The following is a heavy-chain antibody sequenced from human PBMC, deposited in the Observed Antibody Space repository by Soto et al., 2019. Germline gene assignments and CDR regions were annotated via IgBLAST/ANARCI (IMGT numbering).Heavy chain of an antibody. V-gene: IGHV3-23*01. CDR2: ISGSGGST. Sequence: GGSLRLSCAASGFTFSSYAMSWVRQAPGKXLEWVSAISGSGGSTYYADSVKGRFTISRDNSKNTLYLQMNSLRAEDTAVYYCAKDKHDYSNFFHYYGMDVWGQGTTVTVSS. D-gene: IGHD4-4*01. J-gene: IGHJ6*02. CDR3: AKDKHDYSNFFHYYGMDV. CDR1: GFTFSSYA.